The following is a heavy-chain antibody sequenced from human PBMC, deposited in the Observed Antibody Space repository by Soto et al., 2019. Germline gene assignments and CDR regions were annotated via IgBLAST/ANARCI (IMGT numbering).Heavy chain of an antibody. CDR2: ISSSSSYI. CDR3: ARLEKYYDILTGYDY. D-gene: IGHD3-9*01. CDR1: GFTFSSYS. V-gene: IGHV3-21*01. J-gene: IGHJ4*02. Sequence: GGSLRLSCAASGFTFSSYSMNWVRQAPGKGLEWVSSISSSSSYIYYAGSVKGRFTISRDNAKNSLYLQMNSLRAEDTAVYYCARLEKYYDILTGYDYWGQGTLVTVSP.